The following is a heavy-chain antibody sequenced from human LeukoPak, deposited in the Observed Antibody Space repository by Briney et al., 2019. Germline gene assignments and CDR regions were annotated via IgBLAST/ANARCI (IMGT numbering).Heavy chain of an antibody. D-gene: IGHD3-10*01. CDR3: AKDGVRSGSGYYFDY. CDR2: IQYDGSKK. Sequence: SGGSLRLSCVASGFTFSSNGMHWVRQAPGKGLEWVTFIQYDGSKKYYADSVKGRFTISRDNSKNTLYLQMNSLRAEDTAVYYCAKDGVRSGSGYYFDYWGQGTLVTVSS. V-gene: IGHV3-30*02. J-gene: IGHJ4*02. CDR1: GFTFSSNG.